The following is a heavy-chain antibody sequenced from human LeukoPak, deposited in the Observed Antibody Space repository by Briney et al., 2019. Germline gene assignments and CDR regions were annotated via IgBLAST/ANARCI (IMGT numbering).Heavy chain of an antibody. D-gene: IGHD6-6*01. V-gene: IGHV3-7*03. CDR3: ARSSYSSSSSV. CDR1: GYRFSPYW. Sequence: GGSLRLSCAASGYRFSPYWMSWSRQAPGKGLEWVASINSDGSEGYYADVVKGRFTISRDNAENSLYLQINSLRAEDTAVYYCARSSYSSSSSVWGQGTMVTVSS. CDR2: INSDGSEG. J-gene: IGHJ3*01.